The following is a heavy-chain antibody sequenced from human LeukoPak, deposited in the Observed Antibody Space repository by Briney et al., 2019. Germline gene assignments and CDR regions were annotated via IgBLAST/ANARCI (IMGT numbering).Heavy chain of an antibody. CDR1: GGSINSYY. CDR2: IYYSGTT. V-gene: IGHV4-59*08. CDR3: ARWAAGIRTFDY. D-gene: IGHD3-10*01. Sequence: SETLSLTCTVSGGSINSYYWSWIRQPPGKGLEWIGYIYYSGTTNYNPSLKSRVTISVDASKNQFSLKLSSVTAADTAVYYCARWAAGIRTFDYWGQGTLVTASS. J-gene: IGHJ4*02.